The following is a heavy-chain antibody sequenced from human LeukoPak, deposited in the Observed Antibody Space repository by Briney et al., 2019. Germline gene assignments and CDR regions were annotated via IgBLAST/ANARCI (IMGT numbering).Heavy chain of an antibody. V-gene: IGHV4-39*02. CDR2: IYYTGTT. CDR3: ASAPRQGSIGGLDY. Sequence: SETLSLTCSVSGGSISSSTYYWGWIRQPPGKGLEWIGAIYYTGTTYYNPSLRSRVTISVDTSKNHFSLKLSSVTAADTALYYCASAPRQGSIGGLDYWGQGTLVTVSS. CDR1: GGSISSSTYY. J-gene: IGHJ4*02. D-gene: IGHD3-16*01.